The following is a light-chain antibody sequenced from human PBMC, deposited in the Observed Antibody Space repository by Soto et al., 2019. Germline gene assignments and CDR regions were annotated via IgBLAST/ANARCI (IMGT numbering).Light chain of an antibody. CDR3: QESYSTPWA. V-gene: IGKV1-39*01. CDR2: AAS. CDR1: QSISGY. J-gene: IGKJ1*01. Sequence: DIQVTQSPSSLSASVGDRVTITCRASQSISGYLNWYQQKPGKAPKLLIYAASSLQSGVPSRFSGSGSGTDFSLTISSLQPEDFASYYCQESYSTPWAFGQGTKVEI.